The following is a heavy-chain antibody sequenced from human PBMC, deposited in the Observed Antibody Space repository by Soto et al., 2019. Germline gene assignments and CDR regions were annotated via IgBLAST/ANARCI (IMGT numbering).Heavy chain of an antibody. CDR2: MNPDSGGT. D-gene: IGHD3-10*01. V-gene: IGHV1-2*02. CDR1: GYTFTGYF. CDR3: ARGGKVPGVWYFDY. Sequence: QFQLVQSGAEVKKPGASVKVSCKASGYTFTGYFIHWVRQAPGQGLEWMGWMNPDSGGTKYAQKFQGRVTMSRDPTISTAYMELSRLTSDDTARYYCARGGKVPGVWYFDYWGLGTLVTVSS. J-gene: IGHJ4*01.